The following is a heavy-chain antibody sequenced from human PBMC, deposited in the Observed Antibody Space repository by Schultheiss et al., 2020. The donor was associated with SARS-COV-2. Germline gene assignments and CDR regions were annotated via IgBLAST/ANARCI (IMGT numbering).Heavy chain of an antibody. CDR3: ARQASSDFYYYYALDV. V-gene: IGHV4-61*10. J-gene: IGHJ6*02. D-gene: IGHD6-6*01. CDR1: GYSISSGYY. Sequence: SETLSLTCAVSGYSISSGYYWGWIRQPAGKGLEWIGYIYHSGITNQNPSLKSRVTMSVDTSKNQFSLHLSSVTAADTAVYYCARQASSDFYYYYALDVWGQGTTVTVSS. CDR2: IYHSGIT.